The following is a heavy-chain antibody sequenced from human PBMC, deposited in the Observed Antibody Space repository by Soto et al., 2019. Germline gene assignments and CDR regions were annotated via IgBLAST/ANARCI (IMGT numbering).Heavy chain of an antibody. V-gene: IGHV3-30*18. Sequence: RLSCAASGFTFSSYGMHWVRQAPGKGLEWVAVISYDGSNKYYADSVKGRFTISRDNSKNTLYLQMNSLRAEDTAVYYCAKSSRQLYYYCGMDVWGQGTTVTVSS. J-gene: IGHJ6*02. CDR3: AKSSRQLYYYCGMDV. CDR1: GFTFSSYG. CDR2: ISYDGSNK. D-gene: IGHD6-13*01.